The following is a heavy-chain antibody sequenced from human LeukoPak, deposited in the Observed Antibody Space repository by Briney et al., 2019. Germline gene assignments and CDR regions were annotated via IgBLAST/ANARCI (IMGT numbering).Heavy chain of an antibody. CDR2: IYYTGST. Sequence: PSETLSLTCTVSGGPIKSGGYFWHWLRQSPGMGLEWIGFIYYTGSTNYNPSLKSRIIVSVDTSNNQFSLKLSSVTAADTAMYYCARERFAGGFRYLEYWGQGTLVTVSS. J-gene: IGHJ4*02. D-gene: IGHD2-8*02. CDR1: GGPIKSGGYF. V-gene: IGHV4-31*03. CDR3: ARERFAGGFRYLEY.